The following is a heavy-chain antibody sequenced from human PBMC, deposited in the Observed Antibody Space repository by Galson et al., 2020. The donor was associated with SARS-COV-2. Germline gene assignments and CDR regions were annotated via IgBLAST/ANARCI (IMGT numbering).Heavy chain of an antibody. CDR1: GFSLRDYE. Sequence: GGSLRLSCIGSGFSLRDYEMIWVRQAPGKGLAWVAHISSDAKSILYADSVKGRFTISRDDAKHSLYLQMNSLRVEDTAVYYCARDVVHCNTRSCYFNGLDVWGQGTAVTVSS. CDR2: ISSDAKSI. J-gene: IGHJ6*02. D-gene: IGHD2-2*01. CDR3: ARDVVHCNTRSCYFNGLDV. V-gene: IGHV3-48*03.